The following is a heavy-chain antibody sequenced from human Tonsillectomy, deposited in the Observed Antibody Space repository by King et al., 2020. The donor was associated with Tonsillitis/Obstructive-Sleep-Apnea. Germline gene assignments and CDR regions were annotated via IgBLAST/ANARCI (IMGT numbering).Heavy chain of an antibody. CDR2: ISSSSSDI. CDR3: ARASFGDLGESFDY. D-gene: IGHD3-16*01. V-gene: IGHV3-21*01. J-gene: IGHJ4*02. CDR1: GFIFSSYS. Sequence: VQLVESGGGLVKPGGCLRVSCAASGFIFSSYSMNWVRQAPGKGLEWVSSISSSSSDIYYADSVKDRVTISRDKAKSSLYLQMNSLRAEDTAVYYCARASFGDLGESFDYWGQGTLVTVSS.